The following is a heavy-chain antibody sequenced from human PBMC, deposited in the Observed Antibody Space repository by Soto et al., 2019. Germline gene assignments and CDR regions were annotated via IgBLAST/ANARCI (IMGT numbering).Heavy chain of an antibody. V-gene: IGHV1-18*01. D-gene: IGHD6-19*01. Sequence: GSCKASCYTSTSYGISWVRQAPGQGLEWMGWISAYNGNTNYAQKLQGRVTMTTDTSTSTAYMELRSLRSDDAAVYYCARDGAVAANFDYWGQGTLVTVSS. CDR1: CYTSTSYG. J-gene: IGHJ4*02. CDR2: ISAYNGNT. CDR3: ARDGAVAANFDY.